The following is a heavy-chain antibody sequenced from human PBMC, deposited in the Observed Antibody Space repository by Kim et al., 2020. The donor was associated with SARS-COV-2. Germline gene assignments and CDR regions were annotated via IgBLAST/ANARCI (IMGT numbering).Heavy chain of an antibody. V-gene: IGHV3-15*01. J-gene: IGHJ6*02. CDR3: TTDRRGYCSGGSCYYYYYGMDV. Sequence: GGSLRLSCAASGFTFSNAWMSWVRQAPGKGLEWVGRIKSKTYGGTTDYAAPVKGRFTISRDDSKNTLYLQMNSLKTEDTAVYYCTTDRRGYCSGGSCYYYYYGMDVWGQGTTVTVSS. CDR1: GFTFSNAW. CDR2: IKSKTYGGTT. D-gene: IGHD2-15*01.